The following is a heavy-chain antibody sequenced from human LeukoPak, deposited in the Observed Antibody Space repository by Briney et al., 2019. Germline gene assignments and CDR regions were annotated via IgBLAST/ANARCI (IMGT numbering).Heavy chain of an antibody. CDR3: AREDTRRGSRGYFDY. CDR2: ISGDNGST. V-gene: IGHV1-18*01. Sequence: ASVKVSCKASGYTFSSDGISWVRQAPGQGLEWMGWISGDNGSTNYAQKLQGRVTMTTDTSTNTAYMELRSLRSDDSAIYYCAREDTRRGSRGYFDYWGQGTLVTVSS. CDR1: GYTFSSDG. D-gene: IGHD2-2*01. J-gene: IGHJ4*02.